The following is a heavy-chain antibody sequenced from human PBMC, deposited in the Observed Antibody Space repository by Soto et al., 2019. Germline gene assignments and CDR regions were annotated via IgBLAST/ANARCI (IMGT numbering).Heavy chain of an antibody. CDR2: IRSKANSYAT. CDR1: GFTFSGSA. J-gene: IGHJ6*03. V-gene: IGHV3-73*01. Sequence: EVQLVESGGGLVQPGGSLKLSCAASGFTFSGSAMHWVRQASGKGLEWVGRIRSKANSYATAYAASVKGRFTISRDDLKNTAYLQMNSLKTEDTAVYYCIAEYSSGWTGDYYYYDYMDVWGKGTTVTVSS. D-gene: IGHD6-19*01. CDR3: IAEYSSGWTGDYYYYDYMDV.